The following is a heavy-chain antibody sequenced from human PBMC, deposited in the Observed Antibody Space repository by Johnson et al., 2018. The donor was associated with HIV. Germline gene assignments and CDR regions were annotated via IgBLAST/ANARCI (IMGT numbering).Heavy chain of an antibody. J-gene: IGHJ3*02. CDR1: GFTFDDYG. CDR2: INWNGGST. D-gene: IGHD5-18*01. CDR3: ARDRGGYSYGYDSDAFDI. Sequence: VQLVESGGGVVRPGGSLRLSCAASGFTFDDYGMSWVRQAPGKGLEWVSGINWNGGSTGYADSVKGRFTISRDNAKNSLYLQMNSLRAEDTAVYYCARDRGGYSYGYDSDAFDIWGQGTMVTVSS. V-gene: IGHV3-20*04.